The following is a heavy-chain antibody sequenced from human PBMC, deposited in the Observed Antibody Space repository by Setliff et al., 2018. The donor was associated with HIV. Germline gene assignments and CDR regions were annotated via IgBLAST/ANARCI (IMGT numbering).Heavy chain of an antibody. Sequence: TSETLSLTCAVYGGSFSGYDWSLIRQPPGKGLEWIGEINHSGRTNYNPSLNSRVTMSVDTSKNQFSLNVSFVTVADTAVYYCARGRRGRWLQFWDYWGQGTLVTVSS. CDR3: ARGRRGRWLQFWDY. D-gene: IGHD5-18*01. CDR1: GGSFSGYD. J-gene: IGHJ4*02. CDR2: INHSGRT. V-gene: IGHV4-34*01.